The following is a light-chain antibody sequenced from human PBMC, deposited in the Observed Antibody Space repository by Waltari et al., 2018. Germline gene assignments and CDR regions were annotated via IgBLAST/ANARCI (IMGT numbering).Light chain of an antibody. J-gene: IGLJ2*01. Sequence: SYVMTQAPAVSVAPGETARLTCGGHDIGSKSVHWYQQKPAQAPVLVIYYDGGRPSGIPERFSASNSGNTATLTIARVEAADEADFYCQVWDTASNHVVFGGGTKLTGL. V-gene: IGLV3-21*04. CDR3: QVWDTASNHVV. CDR1: DIGSKS. CDR2: YDG.